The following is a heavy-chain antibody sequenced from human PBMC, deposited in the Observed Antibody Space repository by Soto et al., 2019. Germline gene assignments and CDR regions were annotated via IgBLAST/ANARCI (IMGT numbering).Heavy chain of an antibody. D-gene: IGHD3-22*01. CDR1: GYTFTSYG. CDR2: ISAYNGNT. J-gene: IGHJ4*02. Sequence: ASVKVSCKASGYTFTSYGISWVRQAPGQGLEWMGWISAYNGNTNYAQKLQGRVTMTTDTSTSTAYMELRSLRSDDTAVYYCARDYWDYYDSSGYYYTPFDYWGQGTLVTVSS. CDR3: ARDYWDYYDSSGYYYTPFDY. V-gene: IGHV1-18*01.